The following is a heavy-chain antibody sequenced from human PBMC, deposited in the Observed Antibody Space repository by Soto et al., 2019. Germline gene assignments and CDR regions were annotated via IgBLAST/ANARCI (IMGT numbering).Heavy chain of an antibody. CDR2: FYYSGST. CDR3: ARDIGPKDYDFWSGYYTSYYYYMDV. CDR1: GGSLSSYY. V-gene: IGHV4-59*01. Sequence: SETLSLTCTVSGGSLSSYYWSWIRRPPGKGLEWIGGFYYSGSTNYTPSLKSRDTISVDTSKHQFSLKLSSVTAADTAVYYCARDIGPKDYDFWSGYYTSYYYYMDVWGKGTTVTVSS. J-gene: IGHJ6*03. D-gene: IGHD3-3*01.